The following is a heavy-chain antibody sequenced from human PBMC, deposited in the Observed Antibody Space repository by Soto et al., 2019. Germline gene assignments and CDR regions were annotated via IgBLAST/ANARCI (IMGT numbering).Heavy chain of an antibody. V-gene: IGHV3-21*06. CDR3: ARDLRGHYGP. CDR1: GFNFRNFN. J-gene: IGHJ3*01. CDR2: VSGSSSYI. D-gene: IGHD4-17*01. Sequence: GGSLRLSCEGSGFNFRNFNMIWVRQAPGKGLEWVSSVSGSSSYIYYADSVKGRFTVSRDNANNLVFLQMNGLRPEDTAMYYCARDLRGHYGPCGQATMVTVSS.